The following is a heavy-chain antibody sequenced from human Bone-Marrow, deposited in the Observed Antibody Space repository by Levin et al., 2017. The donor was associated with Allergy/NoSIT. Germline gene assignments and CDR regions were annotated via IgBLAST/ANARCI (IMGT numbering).Heavy chain of an antibody. V-gene: IGHV1-18*04. CDR1: GYRFSSYS. D-gene: IGHD3-22*01. Sequence: GESLKISCKTSGYRFSSYSITWVRQAPGQGLEYMGWISGHSGETNYVQKFQGRVTMSTDTATNTAYMELKSLRSDDTAIYYCAREVNYYDTSGYVNWFAPWGQGTRVTVSA. CDR3: AREVNYYDTSGYVNWFAP. J-gene: IGHJ5*02. CDR2: ISGHSGET.